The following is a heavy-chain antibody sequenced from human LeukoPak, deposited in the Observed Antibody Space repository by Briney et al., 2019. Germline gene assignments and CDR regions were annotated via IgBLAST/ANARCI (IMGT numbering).Heavy chain of an antibody. V-gene: IGHV3-23*01. CDR2: ISGSGGSA. J-gene: IGHJ4*02. CDR1: RFTFSNYA. CDR3: AKSMRGYYRFDY. D-gene: IGHD3-3*01. Sequence: GGSLRLSCAASRFTFSNYAMSWARQAPGKGLEWVSVISGSGGSAYYADSVKGRFTVSRDNSKNTLLLQMNSLRAEDTALYYCAKSMRGYYRFDYWGQGTLVTVSS.